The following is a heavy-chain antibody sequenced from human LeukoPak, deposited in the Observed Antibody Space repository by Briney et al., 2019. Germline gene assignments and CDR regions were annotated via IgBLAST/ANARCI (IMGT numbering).Heavy chain of an antibody. CDR3: ARPGGRRWLQLNAFDI. CDR2: INPNSGGT. V-gene: IGHV1-2*06. D-gene: IGHD5-24*01. Sequence: ASVKVSCKASGYTFTGYYMHWVRQAPGQGLEWMGRINPNSGGTNYAQKFQGRVTMTRDTSISTAYMELSSLRSEDTAVYYCARPGGRRWLQLNAFDIWGQGTMATVSS. J-gene: IGHJ3*02. CDR1: GYTFTGYY.